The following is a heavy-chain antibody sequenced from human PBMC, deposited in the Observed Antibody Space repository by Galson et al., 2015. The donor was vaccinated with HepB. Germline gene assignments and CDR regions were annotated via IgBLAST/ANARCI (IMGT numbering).Heavy chain of an antibody. CDR3: ARIKRSTSPRAWYFDL. CDR1: GFTFSSYG. Sequence: SLRLSCAASGFTFSSYGMHWVRQAPGKGLEWVAVIWYDGSNKYYADSVKGRFTISRDNSKNTLYLQMNSLRAEDTAVYYCARIKRSTSPRAWYFDLWGRGTLVTVSS. D-gene: IGHD2-2*01. V-gene: IGHV3-33*01. J-gene: IGHJ2*01. CDR2: IWYDGSNK.